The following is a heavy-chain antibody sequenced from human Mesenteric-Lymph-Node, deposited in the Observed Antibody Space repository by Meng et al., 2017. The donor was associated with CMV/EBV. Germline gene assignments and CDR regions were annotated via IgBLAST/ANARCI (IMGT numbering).Heavy chain of an antibody. D-gene: IGHD2-8*02. CDR3: ARSPGYWSLDY. CDR2: ISHSGST. CDR1: GGSFSGYY. Sequence: SQTPSLTCAVYGGSFSGYYWSWIRQPPGKGLEWIGEISHSGSTKYSPSLKSRVTISLDTTKNHFSLKVTSVTAADTGVYFCARSPGYWSLDYWGQGALVTVSS. V-gene: IGHV4-34*01. J-gene: IGHJ4*02.